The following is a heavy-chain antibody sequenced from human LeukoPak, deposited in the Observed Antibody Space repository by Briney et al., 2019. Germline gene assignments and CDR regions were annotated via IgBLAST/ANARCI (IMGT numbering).Heavy chain of an antibody. Sequence: EASVKVSCKVSGYTLTELSMHWVRQAPGKGLEWMGGFDPEDGETIYAQKFQGRVTMTEDTSTDTAYMELSSLRSDDTAVYYCARDPGIVATILFDYWGQGTLVTVSS. CDR1: GYTLTELS. CDR2: FDPEDGET. D-gene: IGHD5-12*01. CDR3: ARDPGIVATILFDY. V-gene: IGHV1-24*01. J-gene: IGHJ4*02.